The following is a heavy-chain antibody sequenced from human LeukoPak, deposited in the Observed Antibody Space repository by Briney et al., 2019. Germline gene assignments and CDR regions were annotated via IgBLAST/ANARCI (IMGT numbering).Heavy chain of an antibody. J-gene: IGHJ4*02. CDR2: IYYSGST. V-gene: IGHV4-39*01. CDR1: GGSISSSSYY. CDR3: ARARRYCTNGVCYSWAAAPHPYYFDY. Sequence: SETLSLTCTVSGGSISSSSYYWGWIRQPPGKGLEWIGSIYYSGSTYYNPSLKSRVTISVDTSKNQFSLKLSSVTAADTAVYYCARARRYCTNGVCYSWAAAPHPYYFDYWGQGTLVTVSS. D-gene: IGHD2-8*01.